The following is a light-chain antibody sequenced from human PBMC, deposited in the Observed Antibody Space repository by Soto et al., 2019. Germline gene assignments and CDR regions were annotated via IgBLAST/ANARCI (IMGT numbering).Light chain of an antibody. J-gene: IGKJ1*01. V-gene: IGKV1-5*01. CDR1: QSISSW. CDR3: QQYNSYSTWT. CDR2: DAS. Sequence: QVPQTQYTLSAPVGYRVTITFLASQSISSWLAWYQQKPGKAPKLLIYDASSLESGVPSRFSGSGSGTEFTLTISSLQPDDFATYYCQQYNSYSTWTFGQGTKA.